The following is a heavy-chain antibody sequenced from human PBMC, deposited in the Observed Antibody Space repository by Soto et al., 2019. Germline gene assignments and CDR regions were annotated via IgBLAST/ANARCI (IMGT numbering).Heavy chain of an antibody. V-gene: IGHV4-39*01. CDR3: AVTYYYDTSGYLDAFDI. Sequence: SETLSLTCTVSGGSISSSSYYWGWIRQPPGKGLEWIGSIYYSGSTYYNPSLKSRVTISVDTSKNQFSLKLSSVTAADTAVYYCAVTYYYDTSGYLDAFDIWGQATMVT. CDR1: GGSISSSSYY. CDR2: IYYSGST. D-gene: IGHD3-22*01. J-gene: IGHJ3*02.